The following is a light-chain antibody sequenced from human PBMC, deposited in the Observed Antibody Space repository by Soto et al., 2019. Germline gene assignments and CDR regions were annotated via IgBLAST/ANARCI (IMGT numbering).Light chain of an antibody. CDR2: GAS. V-gene: IGKV3-20*01. CDR3: QQYVSSSRSYT. J-gene: IGKJ2*01. CDR1: QSVSNSY. Sequence: EIVLTQSPGTLSLSPGERATLSCSASQSVSNSYLAWYQQKPGQAPRLLIYGASSRATGIPDRFSGSGSGTDFTLTISRLEPEDFAVYYCQQYVSSSRSYTFGQGTKLEIK.